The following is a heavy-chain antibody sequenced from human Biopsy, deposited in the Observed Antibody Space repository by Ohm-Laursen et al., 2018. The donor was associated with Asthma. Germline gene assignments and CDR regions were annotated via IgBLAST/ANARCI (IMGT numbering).Heavy chain of an antibody. V-gene: IGHV1-69*01. CDR2: LIPVLGTP. D-gene: IGHD5-12*01. CDR3: ARGYSGSDRIVYYYSGLEV. CDR1: GDSFSNYA. J-gene: IGHJ6*02. Sequence: SSVKVSCKASGDSFSNYAISWVRQAPGQGLEWMGGLIPVLGTPDHAQMLEGRVTITADESTSTAYVELSSLSSEDTAVYYCARGYSGSDRIVYYYSGLEVWGQGTTVTVSS.